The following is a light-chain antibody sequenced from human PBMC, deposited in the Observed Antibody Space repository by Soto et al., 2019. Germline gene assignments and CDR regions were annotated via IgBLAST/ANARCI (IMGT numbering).Light chain of an antibody. J-gene: IGKJ2*01. CDR1: QSVSSSY. CDR2: GAS. Sequence: EIVLTQSPGTLSLSPGERATLSCRASQSVSSSYLAWYQQKPGQAPRLLIYGASSRATGIPDRFSGSGSGTDFTLTISRLEPEDFAVYSCQQYGSSLHTFGQGTKLEIK. V-gene: IGKV3-20*01. CDR3: QQYGSSLHT.